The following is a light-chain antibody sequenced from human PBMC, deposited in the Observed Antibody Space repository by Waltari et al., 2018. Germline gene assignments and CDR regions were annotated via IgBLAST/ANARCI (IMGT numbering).Light chain of an antibody. CDR1: SSGVGSYNL. CDR2: EGS. Sequence: LTQPASVSGSPGQSITISCTGTSSGVGSYNLVSWYQQHPGKAPKLMIYEGSKRPSGVSNRFSGSKSGNTASLTISGLQAEDEADYYCCSYAGAVFGGGTKLTIL. CDR3: CSYAGAV. V-gene: IGLV2-23*01. J-gene: IGLJ3*02.